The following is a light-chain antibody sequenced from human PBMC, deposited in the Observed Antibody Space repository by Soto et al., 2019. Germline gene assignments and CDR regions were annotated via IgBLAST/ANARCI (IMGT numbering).Light chain of an antibody. CDR1: QSLLHSNGFNY. Sequence: DIAMTQSPLSLPVTPGEPASISCRSSQSLLHSNGFNYLDWYLQKPGQSPQLLIYLGSNRASGVPDRFSGSGSGTDFALTISRVEAEDVGVYFCMQALQTSWTFGQGTKVEIK. J-gene: IGKJ1*01. V-gene: IGKV2-28*01. CDR2: LGS. CDR3: MQALQTSWT.